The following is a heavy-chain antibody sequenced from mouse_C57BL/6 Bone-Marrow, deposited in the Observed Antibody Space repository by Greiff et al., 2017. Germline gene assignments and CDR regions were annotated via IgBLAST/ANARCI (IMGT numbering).Heavy chain of an antibody. D-gene: IGHD2-1*01. CDR1: GYSITSGYF. J-gene: IGHJ3*01. CDR3: ARGVLWYAWFAY. V-gene: IGHV3-6*01. Sequence: EVKLMESGPGLVKPSPSLSLTCSVTGYSITSGYFWNLIRKFPGNQLEWMGYISYDGSNKYNPSLKNRIPITRDTSNNPSFLKFSSLTTEETAADYCARGVLWYAWFAYWGQGTLVTVSA. CDR2: ISYDGSN.